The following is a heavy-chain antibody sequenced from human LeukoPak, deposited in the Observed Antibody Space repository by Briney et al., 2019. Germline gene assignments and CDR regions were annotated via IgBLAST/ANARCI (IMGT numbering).Heavy chain of an antibody. D-gene: IGHD2-21*02. CDR2: IYYSGST. Sequence: SETLSLTCTVSGGSISSSSYYWGWIRQPPGKGLEWIRSIYYSGSTYYNPSLKSRVTISVDTSKNQFSLKLSSVTAADTAVYYCARHMASSVVVTATWYFDLWGRGTLVTVSS. J-gene: IGHJ2*01. CDR1: GGSISSSSYY. V-gene: IGHV4-39*07. CDR3: ARHMASSVVVTATWYFDL.